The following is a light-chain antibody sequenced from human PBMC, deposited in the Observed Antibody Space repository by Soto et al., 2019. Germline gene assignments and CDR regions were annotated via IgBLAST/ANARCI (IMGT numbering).Light chain of an antibody. CDR2: RAS. Sequence: IVMTQSPDILAVSPGETVTLSCRASQSLSGNLSWYQQKPGHAPRPLIFRASSRASGVPARFSGGGSGTEFTLTISTLQSEDFAVYYCQQYANWPPWTFGPGTKVDI. CDR1: QSLSGN. CDR3: QQYANWPPWT. J-gene: IGKJ1*01. V-gene: IGKV3-15*01.